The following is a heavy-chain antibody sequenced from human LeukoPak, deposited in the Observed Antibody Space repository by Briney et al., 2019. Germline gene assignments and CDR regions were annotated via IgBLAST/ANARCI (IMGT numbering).Heavy chain of an antibody. V-gene: IGHV3-74*01. CDR2: INSDGSST. D-gene: IGHD1-26*01. CDR3: ARVVGATGPLL. Sequence: TGGSLRLSCAASGFTFSSYWMHWVRRAPGKGLVWVSRINSDGSSTSYADSVKGRFTISRDNAKNTLYLQMNSLRAEDTAVYYCARVVGATGPLLWGQGTLATVSS. J-gene: IGHJ4*02. CDR1: GFTFSSYW.